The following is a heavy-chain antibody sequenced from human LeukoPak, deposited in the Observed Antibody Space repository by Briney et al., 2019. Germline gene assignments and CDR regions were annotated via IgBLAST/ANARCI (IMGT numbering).Heavy chain of an antibody. V-gene: IGHV6-1*01. Sequence: SQTLSLTCAISGDILSSNSATWNWIRQSPSRGLEWLGRTYYRSKWHNDYAVSVKSRITFTPDTSKNQFSLQLNSVITEDTAVYYCVRVIATTGYFDYWGQGTLVTVSS. CDR1: GDILSSNSAT. CDR3: VRVIATTGYFDY. D-gene: IGHD6-13*01. CDR2: TYYRSKWHN. J-gene: IGHJ4*02.